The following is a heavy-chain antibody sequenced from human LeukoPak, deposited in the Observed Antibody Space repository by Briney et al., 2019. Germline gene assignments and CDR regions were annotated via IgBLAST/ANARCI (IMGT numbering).Heavy chain of an antibody. Sequence: GGSLRLSCAASGFTFSSYAMHCVRQAPGKGLEWVAVISYDGSNKYYADSVKGRFTISRDNSKNTLYLQMNSLRAEDTAVYYCARERAVAGSFDYWGQGTLVTVSS. CDR1: GFTFSSYA. J-gene: IGHJ4*02. V-gene: IGHV3-30-3*01. CDR2: ISYDGSNK. CDR3: ARERAVAGSFDY. D-gene: IGHD6-19*01.